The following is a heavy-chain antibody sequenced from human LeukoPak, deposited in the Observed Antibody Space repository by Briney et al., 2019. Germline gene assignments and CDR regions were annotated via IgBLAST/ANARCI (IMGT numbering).Heavy chain of an antibody. CDR3: ARDPPFSKWELPSDY. CDR2: IIPIFGTA. J-gene: IGHJ4*02. D-gene: IGHD1-26*01. CDR1: GGTFSSYA. V-gene: IGHV1-69*05. Sequence: SVKVSCKASGGTFSSYAISWVRQAPGQGLEWMGGIIPIFGTANYAQKFQGRVTMTRDTSISTAYMELSRLRSDDTAVYYCARDPPFSKWELPSDYWGQGTLVTVSS.